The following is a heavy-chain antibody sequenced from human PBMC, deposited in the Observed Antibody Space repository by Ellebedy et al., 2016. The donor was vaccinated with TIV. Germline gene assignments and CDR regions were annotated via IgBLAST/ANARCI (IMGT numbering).Heavy chain of an antibody. CDR2: INHSGST. V-gene: IGHV4-34*01. D-gene: IGHD2-2*03. J-gene: IGHJ4*02. CDR1: GGSFSGYY. CDR3: ARAISHFELDKGSPIPALKFDY. Sequence: SETLSLTCAVYGGSFSGYYWSWIRQPPGKGLEWIGEINHSGSTNYNPSLKSRVTISVDTSKNQFSLKLSSVTAADTAVYYCARAISHFELDKGSPIPALKFDYWGQGTLVTVSS.